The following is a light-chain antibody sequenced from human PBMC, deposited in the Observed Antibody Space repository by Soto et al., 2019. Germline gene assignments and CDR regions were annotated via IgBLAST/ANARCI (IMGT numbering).Light chain of an antibody. J-gene: IGKJ1*01. CDR3: QHYGSTPWT. CDR2: GAS. CDR1: QSVCSRC. Sequence: EIVLTQSPGTLSLSPGEGGTLSCRASQSVCSRCLAWYQQKPGQAPRLLIFGASSRATGIPDTFSGSGSGTDFTLTISRLEPGDSAVYYCQHYGSTPWTFGQGTKVEI. V-gene: IGKV3-20*01.